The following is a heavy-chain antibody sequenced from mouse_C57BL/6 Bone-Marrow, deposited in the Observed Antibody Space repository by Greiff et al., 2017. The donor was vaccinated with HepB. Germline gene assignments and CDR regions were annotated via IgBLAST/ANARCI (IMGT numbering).Heavy chain of an antibody. J-gene: IGHJ2*01. D-gene: IGHD1-2*01. CDR2: INPNNGGT. CDR3: ARAGALLL. CDR1: GYTFTDYY. Sequence: EVQLQQSGPELVKPGASVKISCKASGYTFTDYYMNWVKRSHGKSLEWIGDINPNNGGTSYNQKFKGKATLTVDKSSSTAYMELRSLTSEDSAVYYCARAGALLLWGQGTTLTVSS. V-gene: IGHV1-26*01.